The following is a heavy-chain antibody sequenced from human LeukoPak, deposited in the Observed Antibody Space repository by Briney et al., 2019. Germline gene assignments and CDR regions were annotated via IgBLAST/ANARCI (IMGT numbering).Heavy chain of an antibody. CDR3: ARHRIPAALASAFDY. CDR2: IYYSGNT. Sequence: PSETLSLTCTVSGGSISSSSYYWDWIRQPPGKGLEWIGAIYYSGNTNYNPSLKSRVTISVDTSKNQFSLKLGSVTAADTAVYYCARHRIPAALASAFDYWGQGTLVTVSS. J-gene: IGHJ4*02. CDR1: GGSISSSSYY. D-gene: IGHD2-2*01. V-gene: IGHV4-39*01.